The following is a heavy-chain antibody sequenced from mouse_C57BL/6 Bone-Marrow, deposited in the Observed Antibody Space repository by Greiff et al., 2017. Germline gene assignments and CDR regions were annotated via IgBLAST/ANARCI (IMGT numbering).Heavy chain of an antibody. Sequence: VMLVESGPELVKPGASVKISCKASGYSFTSYYIHWVKQRPGQGLEWIGWIYPGSGNTKYNEKFKGKATLTADTSSSTAYMQLSSLTSEDSAVYYCAREDSSGFYYFDYWGQGTTLTVSS. D-gene: IGHD3-2*02. V-gene: IGHV1-66*01. J-gene: IGHJ2*01. CDR1: GYSFTSYY. CDR2: IYPGSGNT. CDR3: AREDSSGFYYFDY.